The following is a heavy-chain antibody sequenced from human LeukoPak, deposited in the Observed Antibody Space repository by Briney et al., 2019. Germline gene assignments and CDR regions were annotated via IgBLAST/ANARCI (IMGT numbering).Heavy chain of an antibody. J-gene: IGHJ4*02. Sequence: PGGSLRLSCAASGFTFSSYAMTWVRQAPGKGLQWVSAVSGSGAHTYYADSVKGRFTISRDNSRDTLYLQMNSLRAEDTAVYYCASSSSWYSGLDYWGQGTLVTVSS. CDR3: ASSSSWYSGLDY. CDR2: VSGSGAHT. CDR1: GFTFSSYA. V-gene: IGHV3-23*01. D-gene: IGHD6-13*01.